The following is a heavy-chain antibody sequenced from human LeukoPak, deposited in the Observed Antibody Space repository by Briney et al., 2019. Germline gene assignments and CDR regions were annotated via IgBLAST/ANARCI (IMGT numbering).Heavy chain of an antibody. CDR3: ARSNIAARPGDWFDP. CDR2: IYTSGST. D-gene: IGHD6-6*01. CDR1: GGSISSYY. Sequence: PSETLSLTCTVSGGSISSYYWSWIRQPAGKGLEWIGRIYTSGSTNYNPSLKSRVTMSVDTSKNQFSLKLSSVTAADTAVYYCARSNIAARPGDWFDPWGQGTLVTVSS. V-gene: IGHV4-4*07. J-gene: IGHJ5*02.